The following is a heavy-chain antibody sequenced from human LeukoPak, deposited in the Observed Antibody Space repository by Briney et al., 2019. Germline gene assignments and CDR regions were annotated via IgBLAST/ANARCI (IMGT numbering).Heavy chain of an antibody. CDR3: ARISCSGGSCYLSY. Sequence: PSETLSLTCTVSGGSISRYYWSWIRQPAGKGLEWIGRIYSSGSTNYNPPLRSRVTMSVDTSKNQFSLKLSSVTAADTAVYYCARISCSGGSCYLSYCGQGTLVTVSS. CDR1: GGSISRYY. CDR2: IYSSGST. J-gene: IGHJ4*02. D-gene: IGHD2-15*01. V-gene: IGHV4-4*07.